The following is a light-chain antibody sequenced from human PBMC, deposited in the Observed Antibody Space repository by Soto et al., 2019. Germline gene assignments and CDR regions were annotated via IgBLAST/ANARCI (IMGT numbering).Light chain of an antibody. CDR2: GAT. CDR1: QSVSAN. Sequence: EVVMTQSPATLSLSPGERATLSCRASQSVSANLAWYQQKTGQAPRILIYGATSRATGLPAMISGSGSGTDFTLTISLLQSEDFAVYYCQQYNKWATFGPGTRLEIE. J-gene: IGKJ5*01. CDR3: QQYNKWAT. V-gene: IGKV3-15*01.